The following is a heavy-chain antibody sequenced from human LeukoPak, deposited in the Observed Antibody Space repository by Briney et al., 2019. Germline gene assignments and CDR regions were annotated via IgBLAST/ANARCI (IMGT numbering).Heavy chain of an antibody. CDR3: ARANYNWNYWDY. CDR2: INHSGST. CDR1: GGSFSGYY. Sequence: SETLSLTCAVYGGSFSGYYWSWIRQPPGKGLEWIGEINHSGSTNYNPSLKSRVTVSVDTPKNQFSLKLSSVAAADTAVYYCARANYNWNYWDYWGQGTLVTVSS. D-gene: IGHD1-20*01. J-gene: IGHJ4*02. V-gene: IGHV4-34*01.